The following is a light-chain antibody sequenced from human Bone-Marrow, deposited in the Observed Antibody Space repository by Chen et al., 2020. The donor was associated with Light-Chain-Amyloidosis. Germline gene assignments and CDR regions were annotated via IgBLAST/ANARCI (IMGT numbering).Light chain of an antibody. CDR3: QAWDTSVV. CDR1: KLGDKY. V-gene: IGLV3-1*01. Sequence: SYELTQPPSVSVSPGQTASITCSGDKLGDKYTSWYQQKPGQSPVLVIYKDTKRPSGIPERVSGSVSGDTATLTSSGTLAMDEADYYCQAWDTSVVFGGGTKLTVL. CDR2: KDT. J-gene: IGLJ2*01.